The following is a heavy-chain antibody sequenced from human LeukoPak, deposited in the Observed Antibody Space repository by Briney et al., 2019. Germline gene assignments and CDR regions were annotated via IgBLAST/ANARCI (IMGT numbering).Heavy chain of an antibody. V-gene: IGHV3-30*04. Sequence: GGSLRLSCAASGFIFSNYPMHCVRQAPGMGLEWVAVISPDGTNKYYADSVKGRFTVSRDNSKNTLYVQMNSLRAEDTAMYYCAREYASGSYRGYFDYWGQGTLVTVSS. CDR3: AREYASGSYRGYFDY. J-gene: IGHJ4*02. D-gene: IGHD3-10*01. CDR2: ISPDGTNK. CDR1: GFIFSNYP.